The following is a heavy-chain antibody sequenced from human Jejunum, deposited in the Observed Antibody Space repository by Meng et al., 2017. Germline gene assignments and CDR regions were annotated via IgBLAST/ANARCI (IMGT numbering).Heavy chain of an antibody. CDR1: GFTFSSYA. CDR3: AKGVSIVVVVGATVFDY. CDR2: ISGSGTST. D-gene: IGHD2-15*01. Sequence: GESLKISCAASGFTFSSYAMSWVRQAPGKGLEWVSGISGSGTSTYYAGSVKGRFTISRDNSKNTLFLQINSLRAEDTAVYYCAKGVSIVVVVGATVFDYWGQGTLVTVSS. J-gene: IGHJ4*02. V-gene: IGHV3-23*01.